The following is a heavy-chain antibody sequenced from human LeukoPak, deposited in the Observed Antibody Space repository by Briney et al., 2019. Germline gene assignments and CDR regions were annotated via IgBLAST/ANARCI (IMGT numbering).Heavy chain of an antibody. CDR3: ARDRAVVTPWSMDV. Sequence: PGGSLRLSCAASGFTFSSYGMHWVRQAPGKGLEWVAFIRYDGSNKYYADSVKGRFTISRDNSKNTLYLQMNSLRAEDTAGYYCARDRAVVTPWSMDVWGQGTTVTVSS. V-gene: IGHV3-30*02. J-gene: IGHJ6*02. CDR1: GFTFSSYG. D-gene: IGHD4-23*01. CDR2: IRYDGSNK.